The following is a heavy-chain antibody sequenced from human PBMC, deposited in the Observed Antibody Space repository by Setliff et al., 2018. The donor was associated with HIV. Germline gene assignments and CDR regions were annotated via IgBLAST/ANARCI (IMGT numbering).Heavy chain of an antibody. Sequence: ASVKVSCKASGYTFSSYAITWVRQAPGQGLEWMGSINLYKDDTHYAQKFQDRVAMTADTSTNTVYMELSSLRSEDTAVYYCARASRGGFQYGPTGHAFDIWGQGTMVTVS. J-gene: IGHJ3*02. CDR2: INLYKDDT. D-gene: IGHD3-16*01. CDR1: GYTFSSYA. CDR3: ARASRGGFQYGPTGHAFDI. V-gene: IGHV1-18*01.